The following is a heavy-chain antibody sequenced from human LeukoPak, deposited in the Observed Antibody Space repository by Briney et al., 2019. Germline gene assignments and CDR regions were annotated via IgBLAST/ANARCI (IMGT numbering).Heavy chain of an antibody. Sequence: GGSLRLSCAASGFTFSSYDMHWVRQATGKGLEWVSAIGTAGDTYYPGSVKGRFTISRENAKNSLYLQMNSLRAGDTAVYYCARGAYVPDYYYYYYMDVWGKGTTVTISS. D-gene: IGHD3-10*02. J-gene: IGHJ6*03. CDR3: ARGAYVPDYYYYYYMDV. CDR1: GFTFSSYD. V-gene: IGHV3-13*01. CDR2: IGTAGDT.